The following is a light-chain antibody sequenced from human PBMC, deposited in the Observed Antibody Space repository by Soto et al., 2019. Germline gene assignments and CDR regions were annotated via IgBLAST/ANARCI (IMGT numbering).Light chain of an antibody. CDR1: NSDIGGHNF. J-gene: IGLJ1*01. CDR3: SSYTSSSTLYV. Sequence: QSALAQPASVSGSPGQSITISCTGTNSDIGGHNFVSWYQLHPGKGPKLMISGVSNRPSGVSNRFSGSKSGNTASLTISGLQAEDEADYYCSSYTSSSTLYVFGTGTKVTVL. V-gene: IGLV2-14*01. CDR2: GVS.